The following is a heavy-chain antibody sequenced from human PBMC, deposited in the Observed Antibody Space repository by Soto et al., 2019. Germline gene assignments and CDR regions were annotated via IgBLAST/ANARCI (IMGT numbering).Heavy chain of an antibody. D-gene: IGHD3-10*01. CDR1: VVSISSSSYY. V-gene: IGHV4-39*01. Sequence: SETLYLTCTFSVVSISSSSYYWGWIRQPPGKGLEWIGSIYYSGSTYYNPSLKSRVTISVDTSKNQFSLKLSSVTAADTAVYYCARHRGPMLRGVITNWFDPWGQGTLVTVSS. CDR2: IYYSGST. J-gene: IGHJ5*02. CDR3: ARHRGPMLRGVITNWFDP.